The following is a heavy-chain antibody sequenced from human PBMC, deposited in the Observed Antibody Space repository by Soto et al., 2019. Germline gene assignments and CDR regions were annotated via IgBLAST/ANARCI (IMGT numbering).Heavy chain of an antibody. D-gene: IGHD3-9*01. CDR1: GGSISSGGYY. CDR2: IYYSGST. J-gene: IGHJ3*02. CDR3: ARPILTGYYTDAFDI. V-gene: IGHV4-31*03. Sequence: QVQLQESGPGLVKPSQTLSLTCTVSGGSISSGGYYWSWIRQHPGKGLEWIGYIYYSGSTYYNPSLKSRVTISVDTSKNPFSLKLSSVTAADTAVYYCARPILTGYYTDAFDIWGQGTMVTVSS.